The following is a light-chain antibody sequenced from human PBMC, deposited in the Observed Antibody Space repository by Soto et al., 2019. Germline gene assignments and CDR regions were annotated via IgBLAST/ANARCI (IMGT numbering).Light chain of an antibody. V-gene: IGKV1-5*03. CDR3: HQYGGPRWT. CDR1: QTISSW. J-gene: IGKJ1*01. CDR2: KAS. Sequence: DIQMTQSPSTLAGSVGDRVTITCRASQTISSWLAWYQQKPGKAPKLLIYKASTLKSGVPSRFSGRGSGTDFTLTISRLEPEDCAVYYCHQYGGPRWTFGQGTKVDIK.